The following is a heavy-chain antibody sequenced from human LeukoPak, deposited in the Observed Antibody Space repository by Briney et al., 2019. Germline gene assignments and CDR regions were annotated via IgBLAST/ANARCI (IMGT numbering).Heavy chain of an antibody. J-gene: IGHJ4*02. Sequence: SETLSLTCTVSGGSISSYYWSWIRQPPGKGLEWIGYIYPSGRSNYSPSLKSRVTISADTSKRQFSLKLTSVTAADTAVYYCASLYYGSGLADDYWGQGILVTVSS. CDR1: GGSISSYY. CDR2: IYPSGRS. CDR3: ASLYYGSGLADDY. D-gene: IGHD3-10*01. V-gene: IGHV4-4*09.